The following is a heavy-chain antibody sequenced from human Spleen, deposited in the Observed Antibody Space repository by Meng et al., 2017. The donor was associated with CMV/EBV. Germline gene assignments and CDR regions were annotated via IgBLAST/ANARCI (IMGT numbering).Heavy chain of an antibody. CDR3: ARTAYYYDSSGYSPYNWFDP. CDR1: GYTFTGYY. V-gene: IGHV1-2*02. Sequence: ASVKVSCKASGYTFTGYYMHWVRQAPGQGLEWMGWINPNSGGTNYAQKFQGRVTMTRDTSISTAYMELSSLRSEDTAVYYCARTAYYYDSSGYSPYNWFDPWGQGTLVTVSS. CDR2: INPNSGGT. J-gene: IGHJ5*02. D-gene: IGHD3-22*01.